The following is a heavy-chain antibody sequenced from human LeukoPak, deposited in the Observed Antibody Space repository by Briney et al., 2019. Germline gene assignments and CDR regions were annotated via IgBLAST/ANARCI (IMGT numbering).Heavy chain of an antibody. CDR2: IIPILGIA. Sequence: SVKVSCKASGYTFTSYDINWVRQAPGQGLEWMGRIIPILGIANYAQKFQGRVTITADKSTSTAYMELSSLRSEDTAVYYCASRPYYYDSSRYLTDAFDIWGQGTMVTVSS. J-gene: IGHJ3*02. CDR3: ASRPYYYDSSRYLTDAFDI. D-gene: IGHD3-22*01. CDR1: GYTFTSYD. V-gene: IGHV1-69*04.